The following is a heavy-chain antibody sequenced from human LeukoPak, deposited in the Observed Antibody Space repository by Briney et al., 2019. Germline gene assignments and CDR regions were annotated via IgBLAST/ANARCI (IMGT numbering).Heavy chain of an antibody. D-gene: IGHD2-15*01. CDR3: ARVRNYCSGGSCYYFDY. V-gene: IGHV1-2*06. CDR2: INPNSGGT. J-gene: IGHJ4*02. CDR1: GYTFTVYY. Sequence: ASVKVSCKASGYTFTVYYMHWVRQAPGQGLEWMGRINPNSGGTDYAQKFQGGVTMTRDTSISTVHMELTRLKSDDTAVYYCARVRNYCSGGSCYYFDYWGQGTLVTVSS.